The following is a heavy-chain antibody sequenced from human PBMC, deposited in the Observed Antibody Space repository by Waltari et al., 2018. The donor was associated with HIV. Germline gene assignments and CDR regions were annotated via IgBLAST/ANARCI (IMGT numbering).Heavy chain of an antibody. CDR1: GYTFTDYY. D-gene: IGHD1-26*01. Sequence: QVQLVQSGAEVKKPGASVQVSCKASGYTFTDYYIHWVRRAPGQGLEWMGWINLKTGGTNYAQTFQGRVSMTRASSINTAFMELYRLRFDDTAIYYCARDGDVGSTDYWGQGTLVTVSS. V-gene: IGHV1-2*02. CDR2: INLKTGGT. CDR3: ARDGDVGSTDY. J-gene: IGHJ4*02.